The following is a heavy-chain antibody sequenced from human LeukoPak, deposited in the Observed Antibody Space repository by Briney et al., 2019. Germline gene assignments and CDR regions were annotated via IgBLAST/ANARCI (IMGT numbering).Heavy chain of an antibody. CDR2: INGDGSTT. CDR1: GFTFSSYW. Sequence: GGSLRLSCAASGFTFSSYWMHWVRQAPGRGPLWVSHINGDGSTTNYADSVKGRFTISRDNAKNTLYLQMNSLRAEDTAVYYCAEDASVRGVSYWGKGTLVTVSS. CDR3: AEDASVRGVSY. V-gene: IGHV3-74*01. J-gene: IGHJ4*02. D-gene: IGHD3-10*01.